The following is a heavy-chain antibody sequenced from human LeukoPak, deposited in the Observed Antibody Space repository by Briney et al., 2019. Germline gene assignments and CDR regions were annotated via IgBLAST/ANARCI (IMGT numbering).Heavy chain of an antibody. V-gene: IGHV3-21*01. D-gene: IGHD4-23*01. Sequence: GGSLRLSCAASGFTFSSYSMNWVRQAPGKGLEWVSSISSSSSYTYYADSVKGRFTISRDNAKNSLYLQMNSLRAEDTAVYYCARDPRGGPYGMDVWGQGTTVTVSS. CDR3: ARDPRGGPYGMDV. CDR2: ISSSSSYT. J-gene: IGHJ6*02. CDR1: GFTFSSYS.